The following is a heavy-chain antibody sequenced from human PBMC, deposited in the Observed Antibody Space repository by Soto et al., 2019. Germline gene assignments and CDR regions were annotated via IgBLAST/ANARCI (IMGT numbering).Heavy chain of an antibody. D-gene: IGHD5-18*01. CDR1: GGYCSGYY. CDR3: APRPHRYNYGSVLD. J-gene: IGHJ4*02. CDR2: INHSGST. Sequence: SETLSLTCAFYGGYCSGYYCIWIRQPPGKGLEWIGEINHSGSTNYNPSLKSRVTISVDTSKNQFSLKLSSVTAADTAVYYCAPRPHRYNYGSVLDWGQGTLVTVSS. V-gene: IGHV4-34*01.